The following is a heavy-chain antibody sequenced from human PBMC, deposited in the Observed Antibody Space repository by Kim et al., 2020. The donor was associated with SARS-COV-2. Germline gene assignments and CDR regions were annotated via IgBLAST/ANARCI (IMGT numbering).Heavy chain of an antibody. V-gene: IGHV3-15*01. J-gene: IGHJ4*02. CDR3: TTILGYCSGGSCSF. Sequence: GGSLRLSCAASGFTFSNAWMSWVRQAPGKGLEWVGRIKSKTDGGTTDYAAPVKGRFTISRDDSKNTLYLQMNSLKTEDTAVYYCTTILGYCSGGSCSFWGQGTLVTVSS. D-gene: IGHD2-15*01. CDR2: IKSKTDGGTT. CDR1: GFTFSNAW.